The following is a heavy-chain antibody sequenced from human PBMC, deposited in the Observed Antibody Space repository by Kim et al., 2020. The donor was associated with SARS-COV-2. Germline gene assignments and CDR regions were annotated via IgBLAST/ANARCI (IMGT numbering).Heavy chain of an antibody. V-gene: IGHV3-21*04. Sequence: GGSLRLSCAASGFTFSSYSMNWVRQAPGKGLEWVSSISSSSSYIYYADSVKGRFTISRDNAKNSLYLQKNSLRAEDTAVYYCAREQWLRSNYYYGMDVWGQGTTVTVSS. J-gene: IGHJ6*02. CDR3: AREQWLRSNYYYGMDV. D-gene: IGHD5-12*01. CDR1: GFTFSSYS. CDR2: ISSSSSYI.